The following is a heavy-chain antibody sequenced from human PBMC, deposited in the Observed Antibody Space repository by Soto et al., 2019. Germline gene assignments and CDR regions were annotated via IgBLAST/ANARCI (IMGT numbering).Heavy chain of an antibody. D-gene: IGHD3-9*01. J-gene: IGHJ1*01. CDR3: VTGLRYFDWPQGGFQY. V-gene: IGHV3-64D*06. CDR2: ISSNGGST. Sequence: PGGSLRHSCSASGFTFSSYAIHWVRQAPGKGLEYVSVISSNGGSTYYADSVKGRFTISRDNSKNTLYLQMSSLRAEDTAVYYCVTGLRYFDWPQGGFQYWGQGTLVTVSS. CDR1: GFTFSSYA.